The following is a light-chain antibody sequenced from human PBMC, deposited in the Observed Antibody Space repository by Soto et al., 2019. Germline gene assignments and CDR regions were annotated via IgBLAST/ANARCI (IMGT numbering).Light chain of an antibody. J-gene: IGKJ2*01. CDR1: QSVSSIY. V-gene: IGKV3-20*01. Sequence: EIVLTQSPGTLSLSPGERATLSCRASQSVSSIYLAWYQQKPGQAPRLLIYGASSRATGIPDRFSGSGSGTDFTLTISRLEPEDFAVYYCQQYGSSPPFHTFGQGTKLEIK. CDR2: GAS. CDR3: QQYGSSPPFHT.